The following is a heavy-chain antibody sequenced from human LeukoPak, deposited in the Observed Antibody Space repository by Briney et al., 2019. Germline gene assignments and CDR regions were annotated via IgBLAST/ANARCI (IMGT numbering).Heavy chain of an antibody. V-gene: IGHV4-59*13. J-gene: IGHJ4*02. CDR1: GDFITAYY. Sequence: SETLSLTCTVSGDFITAYYWSWIRQPPGRGLEWIGYVYYSGSTEYNPSLRSRVTISLEMSKHQFSLNLTSVTAADTAVCYCASNTGTVFDYWGQGALVTVSS. CDR2: VYYSGST. D-gene: IGHD7-27*01. CDR3: ASNTGTVFDY.